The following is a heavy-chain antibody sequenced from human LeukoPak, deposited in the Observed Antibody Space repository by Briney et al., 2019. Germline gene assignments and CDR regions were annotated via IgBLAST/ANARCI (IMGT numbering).Heavy chain of an antibody. D-gene: IGHD4-17*01. J-gene: IGHJ3*02. V-gene: IGHV3-7*05. Sequence: GGSLRLSCAASGFTFTSYWMNWVRQAPGKGLEWVANIKQDGSEKYYVDTVKGRFTISRDNAKNSLYLQMNSLRAEDTVVYYCAARDYGLGFEIWGQGAMVTVSS. CDR2: IKQDGSEK. CDR1: GFTFTSYW. CDR3: AARDYGLGFEI.